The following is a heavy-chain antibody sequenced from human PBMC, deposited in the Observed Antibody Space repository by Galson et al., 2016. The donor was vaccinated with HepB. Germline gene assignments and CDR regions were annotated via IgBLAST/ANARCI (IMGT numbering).Heavy chain of an antibody. CDR2: ISGSGGGT. V-gene: IGHV3-23*01. Sequence: SLRLSCAASGFTFNKFPMSWVRQTPGKGLEWVSAISGSGGGTFYADSVKGRFTISRDTATSMLFLQMNSLRGEDTAIYYCAKRDNGWSFDHWGQGILVTVSS. CDR3: AKRDNGWSFDH. CDR1: GFTFNKFP. D-gene: IGHD6-19*01. J-gene: IGHJ4*02.